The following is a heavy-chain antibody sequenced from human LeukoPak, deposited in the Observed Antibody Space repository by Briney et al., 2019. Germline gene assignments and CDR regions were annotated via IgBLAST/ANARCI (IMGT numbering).Heavy chain of an antibody. CDR2: ISGSGGST. V-gene: IGHV3-23*01. D-gene: IGHD1-26*01. J-gene: IGHJ3*02. Sequence: GGSLRLSCAASGFTFSSYAMSWVRQAPGKGLEWVSAISGSGGSTYYADSVKGRFTISRDNSKNTLYLQMNSLRAEDTAVYYCAKRGGFGGSYHYWYDASKGDAFDIWGQGTMVTVSS. CDR1: GFTFSSYA. CDR3: AKRGGFGGSYHYWYDASKGDAFDI.